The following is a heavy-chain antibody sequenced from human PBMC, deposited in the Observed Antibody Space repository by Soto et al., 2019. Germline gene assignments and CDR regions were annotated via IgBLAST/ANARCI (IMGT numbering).Heavy chain of an antibody. CDR1: GGTFSSYT. D-gene: IGHD6-6*01. Sequence: QVQLVQSGAEVKKPGSSVKVSCKASGGTFSSYTISWVRQAPGQGLLWMGRIISIIGIANYAQKFQGRVKMTADKAPRTCYMEMISLRSEDTAVYYCASVPSIAAGDLFDYWGQGTLVTVSS. V-gene: IGHV1-69*02. CDR2: IISIIGIA. J-gene: IGHJ4*02. CDR3: ASVPSIAAGDLFDY.